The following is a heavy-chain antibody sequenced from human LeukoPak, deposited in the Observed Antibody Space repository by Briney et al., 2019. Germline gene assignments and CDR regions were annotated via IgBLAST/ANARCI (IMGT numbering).Heavy chain of an antibody. CDR3: AAVAASFDY. CDR2: INPSGGST. Sequence: ASVKVSCKASGYTFTSYYMHWVRQAPGQGREWMGIINPSGGSTSYAQKFQGRVTITRDTSTSTVYMEPSSLRSEDTAVYYCAAVAASFDYWGQGTLVTVSS. V-gene: IGHV1-46*01. D-gene: IGHD2-15*01. J-gene: IGHJ4*02. CDR1: GYTFTSYY.